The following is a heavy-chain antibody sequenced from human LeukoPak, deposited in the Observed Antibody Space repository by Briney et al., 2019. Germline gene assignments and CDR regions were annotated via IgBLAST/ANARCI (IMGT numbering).Heavy chain of an antibody. J-gene: IGHJ4*02. D-gene: IGHD6-13*01. CDR2: IIPIFGTA. Sequence: GASVKVSCKASGGTFSSYAISWVRQAPGQGLEWMGGIIPIFGTANYAQKFQGRVTITADESTSTAYMELSSLRSEDTAVYYCARVPIERSWMSQVWGVGLAAAGTFDYWGQGTLVTVSS. CDR3: ARVPIERSWMSQVWGVGLAAAGTFDY. CDR1: GGTFSSYA. V-gene: IGHV1-69*13.